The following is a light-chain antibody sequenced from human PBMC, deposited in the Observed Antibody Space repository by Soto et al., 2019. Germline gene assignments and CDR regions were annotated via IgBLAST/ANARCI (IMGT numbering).Light chain of an antibody. CDR3: CSFAGSSTFYV. CDR1: SSDVGSSNL. CDR2: EGS. V-gene: IGLV2-23*01. J-gene: IGLJ1*01. Sequence: SALTQPASVSGSPGQSITISCTGTSSDVGSSNLVSWYQQHPGKAPKLIIYEGSRRPSGVSGRFSGSKSGNTASLTISGLQAEDEADYYGCSFAGSSTFYVFGTGTKLTVL.